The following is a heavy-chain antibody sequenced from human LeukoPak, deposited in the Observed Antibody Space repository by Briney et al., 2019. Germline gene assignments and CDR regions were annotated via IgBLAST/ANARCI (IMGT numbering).Heavy chain of an antibody. CDR1: GYSFTSYW. J-gene: IGHJ4*02. CDR2: IYPADSDT. D-gene: IGHD3-16*01. Sequence: PGESLKISCKGSGYSFTSYWIGWVRQLPGKGLEWMGIIYPADSDTRYSPSFLGQVTISADKSISTAYLQWSSLKASDTAIYYCARLGLSAAPSYYFDYWGQGTLVTVSS. CDR3: ARLGLSAAPSYYFDY. V-gene: IGHV5-51*01.